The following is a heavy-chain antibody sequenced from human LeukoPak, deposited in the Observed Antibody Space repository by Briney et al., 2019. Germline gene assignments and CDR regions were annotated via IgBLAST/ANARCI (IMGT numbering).Heavy chain of an antibody. V-gene: IGHV3-48*01. J-gene: IGHJ4*02. CDR1: GFTFSSYS. Sequence: PGGSLRLSCAASGFTFSSYSMNWVRQAPGKGLEWVSYISSSSSTIYYADSVKGRFTISRDNAKNSLYLQMNSLRAEDTAVYYCARRSQWLVLDYWGQGTLVTVSS. CDR3: ARRSQWLVLDY. CDR2: ISSSSSTI. D-gene: IGHD6-19*01.